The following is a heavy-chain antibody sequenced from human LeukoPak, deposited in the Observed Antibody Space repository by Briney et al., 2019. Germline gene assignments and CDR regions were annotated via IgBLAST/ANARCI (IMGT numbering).Heavy chain of an antibody. D-gene: IGHD1-26*01. J-gene: IGHJ4*02. CDR3: ARENSGSYREFDY. Sequence: SETLSLTCTVSGGSISSYYWSWIRQLAGRGLEGIGRIYTSGSTNYNASLKSRVSMSVDTSKNQFSLKLSSVTAADTAVFYCARENSGSYREFDYWGQGTLVTVSS. CDR2: IYTSGST. V-gene: IGHV4-4*07. CDR1: GGSISSYY.